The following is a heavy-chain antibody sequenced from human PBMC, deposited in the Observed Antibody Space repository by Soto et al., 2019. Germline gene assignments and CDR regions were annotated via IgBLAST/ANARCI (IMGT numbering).Heavy chain of an antibody. J-gene: IGHJ4*02. Sequence: GGSLRLSCVASGLTFGSRAMSWVRQAPGEGLQWVSTITGTGGDAKYADPVRGRFVISRDNSKKILYLQMTSLTAEDSAMYFCARGSTDSYPGSRIFDFWGRGTLVTVSS. V-gene: IGHV3-23*01. CDR2: ITGTGGDA. D-gene: IGHD3-10*01. CDR1: GLTFGSRA. CDR3: ARGSTDSYPGSRIFDF.